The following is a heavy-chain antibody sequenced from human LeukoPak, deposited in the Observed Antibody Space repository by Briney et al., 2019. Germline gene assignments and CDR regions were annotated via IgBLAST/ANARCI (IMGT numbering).Heavy chain of an antibody. CDR1: GFTFSSYA. Sequence: GGSLRLSCAASGFTFSSYAMHWVRQAPGKGLEWVAVISYDGSNKYYADSVKGRFTISRDNSKNTLYLQMNSLRAEDTAVYYCAKGGATGTTFNWFDPWGQGTLVTVSS. D-gene: IGHD1-1*01. V-gene: IGHV3-30*04. J-gene: IGHJ5*02. CDR3: AKGGATGTTFNWFDP. CDR2: ISYDGSNK.